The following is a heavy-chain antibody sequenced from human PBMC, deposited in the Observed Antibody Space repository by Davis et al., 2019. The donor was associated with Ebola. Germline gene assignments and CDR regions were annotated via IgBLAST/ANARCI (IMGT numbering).Heavy chain of an antibody. V-gene: IGHV3-74*01. D-gene: IGHD4-17*01. J-gene: IGHJ4*02. CDR2: INSDGSST. Sequence: PGGSLRLSCAASGFTFSSYWMHWVRQAPGKGLVWVSRINSDGSSTSYADSVKGRFTISRDNAKNTLYLQMNSLRAEDTAVYYCARTTVTTLFVYWGQGTLVTVSS. CDR3: ARTTVTTLFVY. CDR1: GFTFSSYW.